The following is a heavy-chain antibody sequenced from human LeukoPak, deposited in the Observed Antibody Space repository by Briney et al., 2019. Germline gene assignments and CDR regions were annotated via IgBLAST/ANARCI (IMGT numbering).Heavy chain of an antibody. J-gene: IGHJ4*02. Sequence: SETLSLTCTVSGGSISSSSYYWGWIRQPPGKGLEWIGSIYYSGSTYYNPSLKSRVTISVDTSKNQFSLKLSSVTAADTAVYYCARDHRVIGRFGESCFDYWGQGTLVTVSS. CDR3: ARDHRVIGRFGESCFDY. CDR2: IYYSGST. V-gene: IGHV4-39*07. CDR1: GGSISSSSYY. D-gene: IGHD3-10*01.